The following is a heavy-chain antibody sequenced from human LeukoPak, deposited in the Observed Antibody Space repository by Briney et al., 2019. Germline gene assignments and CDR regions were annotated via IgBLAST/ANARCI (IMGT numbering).Heavy chain of an antibody. V-gene: IGHV3-9*01. Sequence: GGSLRLSCAASGFTFDDYAMHWVRQGPGKGLEWVSGISWNSNTIAYADSVKGRFTISRDNAKNSLYLQMNSLRAEDTALYYCVKASSGWCSAMGNYWGQGTLVTVSS. D-gene: IGHD6-19*01. CDR1: GFTFDDYA. CDR3: VKASSGWCSAMGNY. J-gene: IGHJ4*02. CDR2: ISWNSNTI.